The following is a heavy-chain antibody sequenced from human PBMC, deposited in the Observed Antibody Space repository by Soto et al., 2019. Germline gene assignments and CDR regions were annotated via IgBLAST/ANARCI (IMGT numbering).Heavy chain of an antibody. CDR1: GYTFTSYG. D-gene: IGHD6-19*01. V-gene: IGHV1-18*01. CDR2: ISAYNGNT. CDR3: ARDYRIAVAATGYYVY. Sequence: GASLKVSCKASGYTFTSYGISWVRQAPGQGLEWMGWISAYNGNTNYAQKLQGRVTMTTDTSTSTAYMELRSLRSDDTAVYYCARDYRIAVAATGYYVYWGQGTQVTVSS. J-gene: IGHJ4*02.